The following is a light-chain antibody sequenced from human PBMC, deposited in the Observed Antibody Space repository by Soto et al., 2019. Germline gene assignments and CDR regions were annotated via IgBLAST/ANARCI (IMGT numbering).Light chain of an antibody. J-gene: IGLJ3*02. Sequence: QSALTQPASVSGSPGQSITISCTVTSSDVGSYDLVSWYQQHPGKAPKLMIYEGNKRPSGVSNRFSGSKSGNTASLTISGLQAEDEADYYCCSYAGSSTWVFGGGTKLTVL. CDR2: EGN. V-gene: IGLV2-23*01. CDR1: SSDVGSYDL. CDR3: CSYAGSSTWV.